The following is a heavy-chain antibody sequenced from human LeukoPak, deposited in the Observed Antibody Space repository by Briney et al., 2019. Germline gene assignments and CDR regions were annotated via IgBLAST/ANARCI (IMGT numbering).Heavy chain of an antibody. J-gene: IGHJ4*02. CDR3: ARGPSIAVAGTDFDY. Sequence: GASVKVSCKASGYTFTGYYMHWVRQAPGQGLEWMGWMNPNSGNTGYAQKFQGRVTMTRNTSVSTAYMELSSLRSEDTAVYYCARGPSIAVAGTDFDYWGQGTLVTVSS. V-gene: IGHV1-8*02. CDR1: GYTFTGYY. CDR2: MNPNSGNT. D-gene: IGHD6-19*01.